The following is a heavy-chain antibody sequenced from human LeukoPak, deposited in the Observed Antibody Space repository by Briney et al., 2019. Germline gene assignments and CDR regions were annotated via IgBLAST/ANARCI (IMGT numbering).Heavy chain of an antibody. D-gene: IGHD3-10*01. CDR2: ISSSSSYI. Sequence: GGSLRLSCEGSGFTFSNSWMSWVRQAPGKGLEWVSSISSSSSYIYYADSVKGRFTISRDNAKNSLYLQMNSLRAEDTAVYYCARGSGSGSYDAFDIWGQGTMVTVSS. CDR1: GFTFSNSW. J-gene: IGHJ3*02. V-gene: IGHV3-21*01. CDR3: ARGSGSGSYDAFDI.